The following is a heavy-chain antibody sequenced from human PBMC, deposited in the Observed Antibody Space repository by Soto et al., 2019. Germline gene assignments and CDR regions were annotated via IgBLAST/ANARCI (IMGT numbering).Heavy chain of an antibody. V-gene: IGHV4-34*01. CDR3: ASHDILNNNWFDP. J-gene: IGHJ5*02. D-gene: IGHD3-9*01. CDR2: INHSGRT. Sequence: QVQLQQWGAGLLKPSETLSLTCAVYGGSFSGYYWSWIRQPPGKGLEWIGEINHSGRTNYNPSLKSRGTISVDTSKIQFSLKLSSVTAADTAVYYCASHDILNNNWFDPWGQGTLVTVSS. CDR1: GGSFSGYY.